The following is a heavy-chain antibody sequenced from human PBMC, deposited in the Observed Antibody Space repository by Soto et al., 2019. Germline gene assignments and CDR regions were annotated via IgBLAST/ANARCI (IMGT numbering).Heavy chain of an antibody. Sequence: EVQLVESGGGLVQPGGSLRLSCAASGFTFSSYSMNWVRQAPGKGLEWVSYISSSSSTIYYADSVKGRFTISRDNAKNSLYLQMNSLRAEDTAVYYCARDPNYGLFDYWGQGTLVTASS. CDR3: ARDPNYGLFDY. CDR1: GFTFSSYS. CDR2: ISSSSSTI. D-gene: IGHD4-17*01. V-gene: IGHV3-48*01. J-gene: IGHJ4*02.